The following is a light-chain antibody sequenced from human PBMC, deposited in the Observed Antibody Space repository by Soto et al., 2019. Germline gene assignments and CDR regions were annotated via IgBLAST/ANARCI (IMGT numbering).Light chain of an antibody. J-gene: IGLJ1*01. Sequence: VLTQPPSASGTPGQRVTISCSGSTSNIGSNTVNWYQQLPGTAPKLLIYSNNQRPSGVPDRFSGSKSGTSASLAISGLQSEDEADYYCAAWDDSLSGYVFGTGTKLTVL. CDR3: AAWDDSLSGYV. CDR2: SNN. V-gene: IGLV1-44*01. CDR1: TSNIGSNT.